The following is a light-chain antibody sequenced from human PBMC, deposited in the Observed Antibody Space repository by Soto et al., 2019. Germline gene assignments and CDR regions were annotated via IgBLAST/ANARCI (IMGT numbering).Light chain of an antibody. V-gene: IGKV1-39*01. CDR3: QRSYSSPPT. Sequence: MTQSPLSLPVTPGEPASISCRASQSISSYLNWYQQKPGKAPKLLIFAASSLQSGVPSRFSGSRSGPDFTLTISSLQPEDFATYYCQRSYSSPPTFGQGTKVDI. CDR1: QSISSY. J-gene: IGKJ1*01. CDR2: AAS.